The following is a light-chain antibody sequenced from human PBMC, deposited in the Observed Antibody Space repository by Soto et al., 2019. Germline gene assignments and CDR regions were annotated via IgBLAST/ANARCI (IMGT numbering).Light chain of an antibody. V-gene: IGKV3-15*01. CDR2: GAS. CDR3: QHYNNWPPWT. Sequence: EIVMTQSPGTLSVSPGERATLSCRASQSVSSNLAWYQQKPGQAPRLLIYGASTRATGVPVRFSGSGSGTEFTLTISSLQSEDFAVYYCQHYNNWPPWTFGQGTKVEIK. CDR1: QSVSSN. J-gene: IGKJ1*01.